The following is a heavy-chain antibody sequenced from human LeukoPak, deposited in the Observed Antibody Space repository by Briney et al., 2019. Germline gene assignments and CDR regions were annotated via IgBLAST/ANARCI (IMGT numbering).Heavy chain of an antibody. CDR2: ISSSGSTI. Sequence: GGSLRLSCAASGFTFSDYYMSWVRQAPGKGLEWVSYISSSGSTIYYADSVKGRFTISSDNAKNSLYLQMNSLRAEDTAVYYCARVSAAGGYFDYWGQGTLVTVSS. J-gene: IGHJ4*02. CDR3: ARVSAAGGYFDY. CDR1: GFTFSDYY. D-gene: IGHD6-13*01. V-gene: IGHV3-11*01.